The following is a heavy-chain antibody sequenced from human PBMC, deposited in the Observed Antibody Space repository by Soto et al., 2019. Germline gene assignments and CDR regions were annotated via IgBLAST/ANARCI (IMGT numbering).Heavy chain of an antibody. Sequence: ASVKVSCKASGYTFTGYYMHWVRQAPGQGLEWMGWINPNSGGTNYAQKFQGWVTMTRDTSISTAYMELSRLRSDDTAVYYCARDARGAPVLRYFDWLPKYYFDYWGQGTLVTVSS. D-gene: IGHD3-9*01. CDR3: ARDARGAPVLRYFDWLPKYYFDY. V-gene: IGHV1-2*04. CDR1: GYTFTGYY. CDR2: INPNSGGT. J-gene: IGHJ4*02.